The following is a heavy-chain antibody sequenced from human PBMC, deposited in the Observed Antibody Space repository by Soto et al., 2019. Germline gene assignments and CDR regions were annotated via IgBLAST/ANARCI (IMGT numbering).Heavy chain of an antibody. Sequence: QVQLQESGPGLVKPSGTLSLTCAVSSGSIDTTNWWRWVRQPPGKGLEWIAEIFHSGNTYYNPSLASRVTISVDTSTTQFSLNLRSVTAADTAVYYCARRTWGMDVWGQGTTVTVSS. D-gene: IGHD2-8*01. CDR2: IFHSGNT. CDR1: SGSIDTTNW. CDR3: ARRTWGMDV. J-gene: IGHJ6*02. V-gene: IGHV4-4*02.